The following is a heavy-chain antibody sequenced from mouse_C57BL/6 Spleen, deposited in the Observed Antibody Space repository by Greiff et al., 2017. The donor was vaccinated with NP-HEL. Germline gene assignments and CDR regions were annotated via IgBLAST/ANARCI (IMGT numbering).Heavy chain of an antibody. D-gene: IGHD2-5*01. J-gene: IGHJ2*01. CDR3: ARVYSNFPLFDY. CDR2: ISYDGSN. V-gene: IGHV3-6*01. CDR1: GYSITSGYY. Sequence: EVQLQESGPGLVKPSQSLSLTCSVTGYSITSGYYWNWIRQFPGNKLEWMGYISYDGSNNYNPSLKNRISITRDTSKNQFFLKLNSVTTEDTATYYCARVYSNFPLFDYWGQGTTLTVSS.